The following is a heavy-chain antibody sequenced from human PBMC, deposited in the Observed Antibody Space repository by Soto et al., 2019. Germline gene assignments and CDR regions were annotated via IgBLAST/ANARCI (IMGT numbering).Heavy chain of an antibody. J-gene: IGHJ5*02. V-gene: IGHV4-39*01. CDR2: IYYSGST. D-gene: IGHD2-15*01. CDR3: ARHSLGYCSGGSCQRSNWFDP. Sequence: SETLSLTCTVSGGSISSSSYYWGWIRQPPWKGLEWIGSIYYSGSTYYNPSLKSRVTISVDTSKNQFSLKLSSVTAADTAVYYCARHSLGYCSGGSCQRSNWFDPWGQGTLVTVSS. CDR1: GGSISSSSYY.